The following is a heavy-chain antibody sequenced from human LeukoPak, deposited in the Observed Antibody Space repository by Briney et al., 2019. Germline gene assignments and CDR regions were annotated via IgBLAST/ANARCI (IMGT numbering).Heavy chain of an antibody. CDR1: GFTFSSYS. Sequence: RGGSLRLSCAASGFTFSSYSMNWVRQAPGKGLEWISYITSSSSIIYYGDSVKGRFTVSRDNAKNSLYLQMNSLRAEDTAVYYCARVGLWHYPVDSWGQGTLVTVSS. CDR3: ARVGLWHYPVDS. D-gene: IGHD1-7*01. J-gene: IGHJ4*02. CDR2: ITSSSSII. V-gene: IGHV3-48*01.